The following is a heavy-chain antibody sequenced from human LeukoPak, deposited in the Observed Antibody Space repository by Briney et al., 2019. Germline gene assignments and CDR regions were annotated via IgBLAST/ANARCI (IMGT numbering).Heavy chain of an antibody. J-gene: IGHJ4*02. CDR3: ARDLNRYYYDSSGCLDY. V-gene: IGHV1-18*01. Sequence: GASVKVSCKASGYTFTSYGISWVRQAPGQGLEWMGWISAYNGNTNYAQKLQGRVTMTTDTSTSTAYMELRSLRSDDTAVYYCARDLNRYYYDSSGCLDYWGQGTLVTVSS. CDR1: GYTFTSYG. CDR2: ISAYNGNT. D-gene: IGHD3-22*01.